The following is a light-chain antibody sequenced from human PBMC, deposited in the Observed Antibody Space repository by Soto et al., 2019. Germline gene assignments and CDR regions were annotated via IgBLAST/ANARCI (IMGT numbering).Light chain of an antibody. Sequence: EIVLTQSPGTLSLSPGERATLSCRASQRVSSNYLAWYQQKPGQAPKVLIYRASIRSTGIPDRFTGSGSVTDFTLTISRLEPEDFAVYYCKQYGRSPLTFGGGKKVDIK. CDR1: QRVSSNY. CDR3: KQYGRSPLT. J-gene: IGKJ4*01. V-gene: IGKV3-20*01. CDR2: RAS.